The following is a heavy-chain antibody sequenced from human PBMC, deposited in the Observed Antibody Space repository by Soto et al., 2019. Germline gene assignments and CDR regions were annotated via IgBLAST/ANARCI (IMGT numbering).Heavy chain of an antibody. CDR3: ARAFYYDSSGLDY. V-gene: IGHV3-30-3*01. Sequence: QVQLVESGGGVVQPGRSLRLSCAASGFTFSSYAMHWVRQAPGKGLEWVAVISYDGSNKYYADSVKGRFTISRDNSKNMLYLQMNSLRAEDTAVYYCARAFYYDSSGLDYWGQGTLVTVSS. D-gene: IGHD3-22*01. CDR2: ISYDGSNK. J-gene: IGHJ4*02. CDR1: GFTFSSYA.